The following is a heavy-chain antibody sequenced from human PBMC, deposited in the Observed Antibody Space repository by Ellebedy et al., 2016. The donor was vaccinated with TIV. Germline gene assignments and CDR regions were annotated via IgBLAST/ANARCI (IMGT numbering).Heavy chain of an antibody. CDR2: IYYSGST. Sequence: MPSETLSLTCTVSGGSVSSGSYYWSWIRQPPGKGLEWIGFIYYSGSTNYNPSLKSRVTISVDTSKNQFSLKLSSVTAADTAVYYCARVSFVAGHYWGQGTLVTVSS. V-gene: IGHV4-61*01. CDR3: ARVSFVAGHY. D-gene: IGHD6-19*01. J-gene: IGHJ4*02. CDR1: GGSVSSGSYY.